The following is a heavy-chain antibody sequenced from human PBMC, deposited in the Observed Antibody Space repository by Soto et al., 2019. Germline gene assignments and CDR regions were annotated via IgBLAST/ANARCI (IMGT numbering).Heavy chain of an antibody. CDR2: MNPNSGNT. J-gene: IGHJ6*03. CDR1: GYTFTSYD. Sequence: ASVKVSCKASGYTFTSYDINWVRQATGQGLEWMGWMNPNSGNTGYAQKFQGRVTMTRNTSISTAYMELSSLGSEDTAVYYCARGQKITIFGVVIIPVYYYYYMDVWGKGTTVTVSS. V-gene: IGHV1-8*01. D-gene: IGHD3-3*01. CDR3: ARGQKITIFGVVIIPVYYYYYMDV.